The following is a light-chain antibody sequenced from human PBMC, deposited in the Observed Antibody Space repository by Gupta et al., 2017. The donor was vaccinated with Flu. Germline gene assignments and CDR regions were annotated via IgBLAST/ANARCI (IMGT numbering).Light chain of an antibody. J-gene: IGKJ1*01. CDR1: QSISSW. Sequence: DRVRITCRASQSISSWLAWYKQKPGKDPKLLIYKASSLESGVPSRFSGSGSGKEFILTISSLQPDDFATYYCQQYNSYSPRTFGQGTKVEIK. V-gene: IGKV1-5*03. CDR2: KAS. CDR3: QQYNSYSPRT.